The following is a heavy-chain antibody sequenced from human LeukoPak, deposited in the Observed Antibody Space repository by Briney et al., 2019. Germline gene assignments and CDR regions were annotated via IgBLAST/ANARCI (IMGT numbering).Heavy chain of an antibody. CDR2: IYYSGST. V-gene: IGHV4-59*08. CDR1: GGSISSYY. CDR3: ARTSPVTTRYYYYYMDV. D-gene: IGHD4-17*01. J-gene: IGHJ6*03. Sequence: PSETLSLTCTVSGGSISSYYWSWIRQPPGKGLEWIGYIYYSGSTNYNPSLNSRVTISVDTSKNQVSLKLTSVTAADTAVYYCARTSPVTTRYYYYYMDVWGKGTTVTISS.